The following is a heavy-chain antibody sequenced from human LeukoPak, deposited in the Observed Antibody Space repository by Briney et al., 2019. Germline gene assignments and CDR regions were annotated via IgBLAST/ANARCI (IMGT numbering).Heavy chain of an antibody. D-gene: IGHD1-26*01. J-gene: IGHJ3*02. Sequence: GGSLRLSCAASGFNFNGYWMSWVRQAPGKGPEWVAHVKENGNEQYYADSVEGRFTISRGNVKRSLFLQMNNLRVEDTAVYYCARGPGDFDASDIWGQGTMVTVSS. CDR2: VKENGNEQ. CDR3: ARGPGDFDASDI. CDR1: GFNFNGYW. V-gene: IGHV3-7*01.